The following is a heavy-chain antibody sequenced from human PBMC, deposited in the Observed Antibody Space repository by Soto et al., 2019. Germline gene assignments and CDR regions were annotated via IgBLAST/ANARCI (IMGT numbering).Heavy chain of an antibody. CDR1: HATFTGYT. J-gene: IGHJ5*02. CDR2: ISSPSGNT. V-gene: IGHV1-18*04. D-gene: IGHD4-17*01. Sequence: QVHLVQSETEVKEPGASGTVYCKTSHATFTGYTINWVRHAPGQGLEWLGWISSPSGNTYYARDFPRRLTMTTNTSATTDYMELMSLRSDDTAVYFCARGTVTTGRWFGPWGQGTLVTVSS. CDR3: ARGTVTTGRWFGP.